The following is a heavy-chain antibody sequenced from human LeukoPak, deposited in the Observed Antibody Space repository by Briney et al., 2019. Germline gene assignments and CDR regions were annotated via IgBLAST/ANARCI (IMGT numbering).Heavy chain of an antibody. CDR1: GGSISSYY. CDR3: ARHPTGGYGHISDY. Sequence: SETLSLTCTVSGGSISSYYWSCIRQSPGKGLEWLAYIHSSGSTNYNPSLKSRVTISVDTSKIQFSLKLNSVTAADTAVYYWARHPTGGYGHISDYWGQGTLVTVSS. V-gene: IGHV4-59*08. CDR2: IHSSGST. J-gene: IGHJ4*02. D-gene: IGHD5-12*01.